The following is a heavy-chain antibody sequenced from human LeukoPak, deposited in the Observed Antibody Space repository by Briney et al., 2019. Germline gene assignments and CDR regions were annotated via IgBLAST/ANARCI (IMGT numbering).Heavy chain of an antibody. D-gene: IGHD2-2*01. CDR2: ISAYNGNT. J-gene: IGHJ4*02. CDR1: GYTFTSYG. CDR3: ARLGGREDIVVLMPPDY. Sequence: GASVKVSCKASGYTFTSYGISWVRQAPGQGLEWMGWISAYNGNTNYAQKLQGRVTMTTDTSTSTAYMELRSLRSDDTAVYYCARLGGREDIVVLMPPDYWGQGTLVTVSS. V-gene: IGHV1-18*01.